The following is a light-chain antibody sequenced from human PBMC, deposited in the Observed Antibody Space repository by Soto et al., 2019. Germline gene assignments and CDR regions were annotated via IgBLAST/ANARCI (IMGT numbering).Light chain of an antibody. CDR3: ETWDSNTRV. CDR2: LEGSGSY. J-gene: IGLJ2*01. Sequence: QPVLTQSSSASASLGSSVKLTCTLSSGHIDYNIAWHQQQPGKAPRYFMKLEGSGSYNKGSGVPDRFSGSSSGADRYLTISNLQSEDEADYYCETWDSNTRVFGGGTKLTVL. V-gene: IGLV4-60*03. CDR1: SGHIDYN.